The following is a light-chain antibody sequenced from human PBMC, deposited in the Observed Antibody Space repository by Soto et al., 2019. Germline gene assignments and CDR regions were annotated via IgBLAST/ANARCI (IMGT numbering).Light chain of an antibody. V-gene: IGKV1-5*03. CDR3: QQSYSTTWT. CDR2: KAS. Sequence: DIQMNQSPSTLSASVGDRVTITCRASQSISYCLAWYQQKPGKAPNLLIYKASNLESGVPSRFNGSGSGTDFTLTISSLQPEDFATYYCQQSYSTTWTFGQGTKVDIK. CDR1: QSISYC. J-gene: IGKJ1*01.